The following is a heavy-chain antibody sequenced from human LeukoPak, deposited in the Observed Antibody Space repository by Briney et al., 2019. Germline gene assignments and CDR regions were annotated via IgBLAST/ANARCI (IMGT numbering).Heavy chain of an antibody. Sequence: SETLSLTCTVSGGCISSYYWSWIRQPPGKGLEWIGYIYYSGSTNYNPSLKSRVTISVDTSKNQFSLKLSSVTAADTAVYYCARQRITMVRGASSIWFDPWGQGTLVTVSS. D-gene: IGHD3-10*01. CDR1: GGCISSYY. V-gene: IGHV4-59*01. J-gene: IGHJ5*02. CDR2: IYYSGST. CDR3: ARQRITMVRGASSIWFDP.